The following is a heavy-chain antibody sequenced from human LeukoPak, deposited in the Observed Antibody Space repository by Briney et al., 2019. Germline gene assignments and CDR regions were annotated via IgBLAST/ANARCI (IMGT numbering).Heavy chain of an antibody. D-gene: IGHD3-22*01. J-gene: IGHJ4*02. V-gene: IGHV1-2*02. CDR2: INPKSGDK. CDR1: GYTFTDYY. Sequence: ASVKVSCKSSGYTFTDYYIHWVRQAPGQGLEWMGWINPKSGDKHYAQKFQGRVTMTRDTSISTAYMELSSLRSEDMAVYYCARGGYYDSSGYPTYYFDYWGQGTLVTVSS. CDR3: ARGGYYDSSGYPTYYFDY.